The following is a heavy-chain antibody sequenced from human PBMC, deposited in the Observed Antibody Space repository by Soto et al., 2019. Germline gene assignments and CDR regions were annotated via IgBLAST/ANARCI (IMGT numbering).Heavy chain of an antibody. J-gene: IGHJ6*02. CDR3: AKIGGGNGYYGMDV. Sequence: PGGSLRLSCAASGFTFSSYAMSWVRQAPGKGLEWVSAISGSGGSTYYADSVKGRFTISRDNSKNTLYLQMNSLRAEDTAVYYCAKIGGGNGYYGMDVWGQGTTVTVSS. CDR1: GFTFSSYA. V-gene: IGHV3-23*01. CDR2: ISGSGGST. D-gene: IGHD2-15*01.